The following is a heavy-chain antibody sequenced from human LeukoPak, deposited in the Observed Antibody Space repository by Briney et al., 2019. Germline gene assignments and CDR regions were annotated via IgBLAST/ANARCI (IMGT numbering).Heavy chain of an antibody. CDR2: ISSTSTT. V-gene: IGHV3-21*05. CDR1: GFTFGSYT. J-gene: IGHJ3*02. CDR3: AREEYGLRYFDWLLSKDAFDI. Sequence: GGSLRLSCAVSGFTFGSYTMNWVRQAPGKGLEWVSHISSTSTTYYADSAKGRFTISRDNAKNSLYLQMNSLRAEDTAVYYCAREEYGLRYFDWLLSKDAFDIWGQGTMVTVSS. D-gene: IGHD3-9*01.